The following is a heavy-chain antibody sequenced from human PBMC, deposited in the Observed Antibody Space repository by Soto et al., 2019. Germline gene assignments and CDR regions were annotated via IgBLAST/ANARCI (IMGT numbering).Heavy chain of an antibody. J-gene: IGHJ6*03. CDR2: TYYRSKWYN. Sequence: TLSLTCAISGDSVSSNSAAWNWIRQSPSRGLERLGRTYYRSKWYNDYAVSVKSRITINSDISKNHFSLQLNSVTPEDTALYYFARDQEYYYYYYYMDVWGKGTTVTVSS. V-gene: IGHV6-1*01. CDR1: GDSVSSNSAA. CDR3: ARDQEYYYYYYYMDV.